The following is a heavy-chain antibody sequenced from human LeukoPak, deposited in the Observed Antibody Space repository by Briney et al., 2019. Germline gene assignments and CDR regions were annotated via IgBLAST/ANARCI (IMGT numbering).Heavy chain of an antibody. D-gene: IGHD3-9*01. Sequence: SETLSLTCAVYVGSFSGYYWSWIRQPPEKGLEWIGEINHSGSTNYNPSLKSRITISVDTSKNQYSLKLTSVSAEDTAVYYCARRDILTGWDYFDYWGQGTLVTVSS. CDR1: VGSFSGYY. J-gene: IGHJ4*02. V-gene: IGHV4-34*01. CDR3: ARRDILTGWDYFDY. CDR2: INHSGST.